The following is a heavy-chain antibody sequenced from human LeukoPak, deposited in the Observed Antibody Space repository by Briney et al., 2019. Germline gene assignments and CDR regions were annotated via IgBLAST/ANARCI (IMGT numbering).Heavy chain of an antibody. CDR1: GYTFTSYG. J-gene: IGHJ4*02. CDR2: ISAYNGST. CDR3: ARDRRSYYDFWSGYPLFDY. V-gene: IGHV1-18*01. D-gene: IGHD3-3*01. Sequence: GASVKVSCKASGYTFTSYGISWVRQAPGQGLEWMGWISAYNGSTNYAQKLQGRVTMTTDTSTSTAYMELRSLRSDDTAVYYCARDRRSYYDFWSGYPLFDYWGQGTLVTVSS.